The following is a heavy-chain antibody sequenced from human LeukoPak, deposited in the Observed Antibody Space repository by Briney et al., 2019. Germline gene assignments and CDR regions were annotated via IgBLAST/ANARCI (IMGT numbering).Heavy chain of an antibody. V-gene: IGHV4-34*01. Sequence: PSETLSLTCAVYGGSFSGYYWSWIRQPPGKGLEWIGEINHSGSTNYNPSLKSRVTISVDTSKNQFSLKLSSVTAADTAVYYCAGLIAARDYYYYMDVWGKGTTVTVSS. CDR1: GGSFSGYY. J-gene: IGHJ6*03. D-gene: IGHD6-6*01. CDR3: AGLIAARDYYYYMDV. CDR2: INHSGST.